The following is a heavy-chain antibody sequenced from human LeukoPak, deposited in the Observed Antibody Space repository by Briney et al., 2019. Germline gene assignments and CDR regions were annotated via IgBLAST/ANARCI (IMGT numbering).Heavy chain of an antibody. J-gene: IGHJ4*02. Sequence: GASVKVSCKASGYTFTSYYMHWVRQAPRQGLEWMGIINPSGGSTSYAQKFQGRVTMTRDMSTSTVYMELSSLRSEDTAVYYCARDPVGPGSTSSAGDYWGQGTLVTVSS. CDR2: INPSGGST. D-gene: IGHD2-2*01. CDR1: GYTFTSYY. CDR3: ARDPVGPGSTSSAGDY. V-gene: IGHV1-46*01.